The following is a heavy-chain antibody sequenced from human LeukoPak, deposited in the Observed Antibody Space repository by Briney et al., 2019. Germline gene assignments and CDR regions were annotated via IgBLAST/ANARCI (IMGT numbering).Heavy chain of an antibody. D-gene: IGHD1-7*01. Sequence: PSETLSLSCAVYGGSFSNYYCNWIRQPPGKGLEWLGEINDNGRANYNPSLMSRVTVSVDTSKNQFSLRLTSVTATDTAVYYCARRWNYGRNPYIDVWRKADTVSVSS. CDR1: GGSFSNYY. CDR3: ARRWNYGRNPYIDV. CDR2: INDNGRA. V-gene: IGHV4-34*01. J-gene: IGHJ6*01.